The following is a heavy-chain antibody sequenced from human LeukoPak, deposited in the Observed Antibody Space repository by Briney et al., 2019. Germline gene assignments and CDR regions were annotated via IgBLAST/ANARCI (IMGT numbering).Heavy chain of an antibody. CDR2: MNPNSGNT. V-gene: IGHV1-8*01. CDR1: GYTFINYD. D-gene: IGHD1-1*01. Sequence: ASVKVSCKASGYTFINYDINWVRQATGQGLEWMGWMNPNSGNTGYAQKFQGRVTMTRNTSISTAYMELRSLRSDDTAVYYCARDSGTHYYYYYYMDVWGKGTTVTVSS. J-gene: IGHJ6*03. CDR3: ARDSGTHYYYYYYMDV.